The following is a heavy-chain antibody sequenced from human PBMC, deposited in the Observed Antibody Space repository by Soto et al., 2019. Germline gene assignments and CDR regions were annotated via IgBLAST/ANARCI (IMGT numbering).Heavy chain of an antibody. V-gene: IGHV1-69*12. CDR2: IIPMFGIV. CDR3: AGEVGGTGLQF. D-gene: IGHD3-9*01. Sequence: QVHLVQSGTEARKPGSSVNVSCETSGGNFNSYGFNWVRQVPGQRLEWMGGIIPMFGIVKVGQIFQPRVALTADQSTGKVFIYLTRLRTEDTAVYYCAGEVGGTGLQFWGQGTLVIVSS. CDR1: GGNFNSYG. J-gene: IGHJ4*02.